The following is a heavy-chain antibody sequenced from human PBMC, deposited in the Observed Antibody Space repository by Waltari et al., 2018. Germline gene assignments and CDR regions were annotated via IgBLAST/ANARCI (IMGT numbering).Heavy chain of an antibody. D-gene: IGHD3-16*01. CDR3: ARTRGRGTKYFQH. Sequence: QVQLQQWGAGLLKPSETLSLTCAVYGGSFSGYYWSWIRQPPGKGLEWIGEINHSGSTNYNPSLKSRVTISVDTSKNQFSLKLSSVTVADTAVYYCARTRGRGTKYFQHWGQGTLVTVSS. CDR2: INHSGST. V-gene: IGHV4-34*01. J-gene: IGHJ1*01. CDR1: GGSFSGYY.